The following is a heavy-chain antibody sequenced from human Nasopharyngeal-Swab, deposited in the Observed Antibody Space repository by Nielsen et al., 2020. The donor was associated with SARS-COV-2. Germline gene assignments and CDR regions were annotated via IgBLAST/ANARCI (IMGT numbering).Heavy chain of an antibody. V-gene: IGHV3-48*03. Sequence: GWSLRLSCAASGFTFISYEMNWVRQAPGKGLEWVSYISSSGSTIYYADSVKGRFTISRDNAKNSLYLQMNSLRAEDTAVYYCARGLLWFGELLGYYYYYGMDVWGQGTTVTVSS. D-gene: IGHD3-10*01. CDR1: GFTFISYE. CDR2: ISSSGSTI. J-gene: IGHJ6*02. CDR3: ARGLLWFGELLGYYYYYGMDV.